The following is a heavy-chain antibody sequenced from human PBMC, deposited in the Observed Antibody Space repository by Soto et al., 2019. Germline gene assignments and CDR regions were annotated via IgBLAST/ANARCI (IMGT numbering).Heavy chain of an antibody. CDR2: IIPIFGTA. V-gene: IGHV1-69*12. J-gene: IGHJ4*02. CDR1: GGTLSSNA. CDR3: ARGACTNGVCYTRRFDY. Sequence: QVQLVQLGAGVKKPGSSLKVSCKASGGTLSSNAISWVRQAPGQGLEWMGGIIPIFGTANYAQKFQGRVTITADESTSTAYMELSSLRSEDTAVYYCARGACTNGVCYTRRFDYWGQGTLVTVSS. D-gene: IGHD2-8*01.